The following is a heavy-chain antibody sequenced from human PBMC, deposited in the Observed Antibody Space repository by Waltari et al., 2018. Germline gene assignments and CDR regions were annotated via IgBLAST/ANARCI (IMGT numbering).Heavy chain of an antibody. CDR2: INYSTGSV. CDR1: GFTFEEYS. D-gene: IGHD3-22*01. Sequence: EVQLVVSGGGLEQPGRSLRLSCAAPGFTFEEYSMHWVRQAPGKGLGWVSVINYSTGSVCCGDYVKVLFTISMEHARNLAFLQMNSLRPEDTALYYCVKKVDEVLDRNGLVYGAYDVWGVGTMVSVTS. J-gene: IGHJ3*01. V-gene: IGHV3-9*01. CDR3: VKKVDEVLDRNGLVYGAYDV.